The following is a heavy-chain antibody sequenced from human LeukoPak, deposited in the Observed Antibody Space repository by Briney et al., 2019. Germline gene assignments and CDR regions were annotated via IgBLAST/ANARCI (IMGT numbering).Heavy chain of an antibody. CDR1: GGSISSYY. CDR2: IYYSGST. J-gene: IGHJ5*02. CDR3: ARVGGDSSGYWGFDP. D-gene: IGHD3-22*01. Sequence: SETLSLTCTVSGGSISSYYWSWIRQPPGKGMEWIGYIYYSGSTNYNPSLKSRVTISVDTSKNQFSLKLSSVTAADTAVYYCARVGGDSSGYWGFDPWGQGTLVTVSS. V-gene: IGHV4-59*01.